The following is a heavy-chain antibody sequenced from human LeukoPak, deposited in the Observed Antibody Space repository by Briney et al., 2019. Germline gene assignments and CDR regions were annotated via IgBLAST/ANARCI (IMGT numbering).Heavy chain of an antibody. CDR2: ISYDGSNK. V-gene: IGHV3-30*03. Sequence: GGSLRLSCAASAFTFSTYSTNWVRQAPGKGLEWVAVISYDGSNKYYADSVKGRFTISRDNSKNTLYLQMNSLRAEDTAVYYCARLPELLGAFDIWGQGTMVTVSS. J-gene: IGHJ3*02. CDR3: ARLPELLGAFDI. D-gene: IGHD1-26*01. CDR1: AFTFSTYS.